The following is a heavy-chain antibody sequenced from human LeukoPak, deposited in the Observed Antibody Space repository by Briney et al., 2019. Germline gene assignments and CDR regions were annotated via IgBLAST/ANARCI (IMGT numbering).Heavy chain of an antibody. Sequence: GGSLRLSCAASGFTFSSYGMHWVRQAPGKGLEWVAVISYDGSNKYYADSVKGRFTISRDNSKNTLYLQMNSLRAEDTAVYYCAKDPDFDSSGYEGSVDYWGQGTLVTVSS. CDR1: GFTFSSYG. CDR2: ISYDGSNK. D-gene: IGHD3-22*01. CDR3: AKDPDFDSSGYEGSVDY. V-gene: IGHV3-30*18. J-gene: IGHJ4*02.